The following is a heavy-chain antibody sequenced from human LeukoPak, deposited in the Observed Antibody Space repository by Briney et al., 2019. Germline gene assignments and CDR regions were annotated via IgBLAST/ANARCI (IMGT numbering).Heavy chain of an antibody. J-gene: IGHJ4*02. CDR1: GFTFSSYG. CDR2: ISGSGGST. CDR3: AKDLSSGTGRGFDY. V-gene: IGHV3-23*01. D-gene: IGHD3/OR15-3a*01. Sequence: GGSLRLSCAASGFTFSSYGMSWVRQAPGKGLEWVSAISGSGGSTYYADSVKGRFIIQRDNSKNTLYLQMNSLRAEDTALYYCAKDLSSGTGRGFDYWGQGTLVTVSS.